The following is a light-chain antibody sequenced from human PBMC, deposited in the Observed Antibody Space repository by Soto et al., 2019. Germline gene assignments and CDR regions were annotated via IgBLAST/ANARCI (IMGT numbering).Light chain of an antibody. CDR1: SGHSSYI. CDR3: ETWDSYTQL. Sequence: QPVLTQSSSASASLGSSVKLTCTLSSGHSSYIIAWHQQQPGKAPRYLMKLDGSGSYNKGTGVPDRFSGSSSGADRYLTISNLQSEDEADYYCETWDSYTQLFGGGTKLTVL. J-gene: IGLJ2*01. CDR2: LDGSGSY. V-gene: IGLV4-60*03.